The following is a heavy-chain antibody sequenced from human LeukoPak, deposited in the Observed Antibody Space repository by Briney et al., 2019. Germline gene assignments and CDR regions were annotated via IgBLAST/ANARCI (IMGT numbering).Heavy chain of an antibody. CDR2: IYYSGST. CDR1: GGSISSYY. D-gene: IGHD6-19*01. J-gene: IGHJ4*02. V-gene: IGHV4-59*01. CDR3: ARDSETGSGWYRS. Sequence: SETLSLTCTVSGGSISSYYWSLIRQPPGKGLEWIGYIYYSGSTNYNPSLKSRVTISVDTSKNQFSLKLSSVTAADTAVYYCARDSETGSGWYRSWGQGTLVTVSS.